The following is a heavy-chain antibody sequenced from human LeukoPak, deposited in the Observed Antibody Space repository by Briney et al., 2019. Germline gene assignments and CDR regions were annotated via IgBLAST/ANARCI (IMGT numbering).Heavy chain of an antibody. V-gene: IGHV1-2*02. Sequence: ASVKVSCKASGYTFTDYYMHWVRQAPGQGLEWMGWINPNSRGTDSAQKFQGRFSMTRDTSISTAYMELSRLRSDDTAVYYCARLSTPNLYYFDYWGQGTLVTVSS. CDR3: ARLSTPNLYYFDY. CDR2: INPNSRGT. CDR1: GYTFTDYY. D-gene: IGHD3-16*02. J-gene: IGHJ4*02.